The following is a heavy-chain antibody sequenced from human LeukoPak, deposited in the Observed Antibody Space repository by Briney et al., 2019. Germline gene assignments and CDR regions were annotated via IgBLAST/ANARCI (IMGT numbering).Heavy chain of an antibody. CDR1: GFTFSGYA. Sequence: QSGGSLRLSCAASGFTFSGYAMHWVRQAPGKGLEWVAVISYDGSNKYYADSVKGRFTISRDNSKNTLYLQMNSLRAEDTAVYYCARSMTTVTTLDYWGQGTLVTVSS. CDR2: ISYDGSNK. D-gene: IGHD4-17*01. CDR3: ARSMTTVTTLDY. J-gene: IGHJ4*02. V-gene: IGHV3-30-3*01.